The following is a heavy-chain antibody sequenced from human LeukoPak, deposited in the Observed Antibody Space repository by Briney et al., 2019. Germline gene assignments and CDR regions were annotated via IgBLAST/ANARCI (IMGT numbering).Heavy chain of an antibody. J-gene: IGHJ5*02. V-gene: IGHV3-48*03. D-gene: IGHD3-10*01. CDR1: GFSFNSYE. CDR3: ARKDRGVITRIPWFDP. CDR2: ISGSGDTI. Sequence: GGSLRLSCAASGFSFNSYEMNWVRQAPGKGLEWVSYISGSGDTIYYADSVEGRFTISRDNAKNSLYLQMNSLRAEDTAVYYCARKDRGVITRIPWFDPWGQGTLVTVSS.